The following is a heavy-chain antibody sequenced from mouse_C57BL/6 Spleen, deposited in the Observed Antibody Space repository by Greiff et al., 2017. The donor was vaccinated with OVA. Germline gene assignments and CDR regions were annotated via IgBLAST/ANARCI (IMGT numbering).Heavy chain of an antibody. V-gene: IGHV1-58*01. D-gene: IGHD2-1*01. Sequence: EVQLQQSGAELVRPGSSAKMSCKTSGYTFTSYGINWVKQRPGQGLEWIGYIYIGNGYTAYNEKFKGKATLTSDTSSSTAYMQLSSLTSEDSAIYFCARSGGNFTFDYWGQGTTLTVSS. CDR3: ARSGGNFTFDY. CDR1: GYTFTSYG. CDR2: IYIGNGYT. J-gene: IGHJ2*01.